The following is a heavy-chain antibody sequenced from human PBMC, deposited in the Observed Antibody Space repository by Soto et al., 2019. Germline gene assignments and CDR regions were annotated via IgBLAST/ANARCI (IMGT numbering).Heavy chain of an antibody. CDR1: GFTFSSYE. CDR2: ISSSGSTI. CDR3: ARGGYYDSSGWPD. D-gene: IGHD3-22*01. Sequence: GGSLRLSCAASGFTFSSYEMNWVRQAPGKGLEWVSYISSSGSTIYYADPVKGRFTISRDNAKNSLYLQMNSLRAEDTAVYYCARGGYYDSSGWPDWGQGTLVTVSS. J-gene: IGHJ4*02. V-gene: IGHV3-48*03.